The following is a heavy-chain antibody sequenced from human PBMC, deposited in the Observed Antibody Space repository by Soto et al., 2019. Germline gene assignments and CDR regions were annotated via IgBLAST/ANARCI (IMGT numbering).Heavy chain of an antibody. CDR1: GFSFSTTG. D-gene: IGHD6-19*01. Sequence: QVQLVESGGGVVQPGRSLRLSCAASGFSFSTTGMHRVRQAPGKGLEWVAMISHDGGAVHFADSVKGRFTISRDDSTNSLYLQMNSLRPEDTALYYCAKDLYNSDWFNFFDSWGQGSLVTVSS. V-gene: IGHV3-30*18. CDR2: ISHDGGAV. J-gene: IGHJ5*01. CDR3: AKDLYNSDWFNFFDS.